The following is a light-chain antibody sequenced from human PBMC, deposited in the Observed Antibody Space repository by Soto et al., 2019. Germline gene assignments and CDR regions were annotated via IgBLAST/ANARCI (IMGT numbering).Light chain of an antibody. J-gene: IGKJ1*01. Sequence: DIVLTQSPGSLSLSPGERATLSCRASQSVESSFFAWYQQKPGQAPRLLIYGASKRATGTPDRFSGSGSGTDFTLTITRLEREDFAVYYCQQYVSSVTFGQGTKVEIK. CDR1: QSVESSF. CDR2: GAS. V-gene: IGKV3-20*01. CDR3: QQYVSSVT.